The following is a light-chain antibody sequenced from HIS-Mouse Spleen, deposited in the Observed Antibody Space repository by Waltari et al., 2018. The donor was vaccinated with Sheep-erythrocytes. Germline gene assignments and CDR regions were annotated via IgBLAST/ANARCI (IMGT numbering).Light chain of an antibody. CDR1: QSVLHSSNNKNY. V-gene: IGKV4-1*01. CDR3: QQYYSTLT. J-gene: IGKJ4*01. Sequence: DIVMTQSPDSLAGSLGERATINCKSSQSVLHSSNNKNYLAWYQQKPGQPPKLLIYWASTRESGVPDRFSGSGSGTDFTLTISSLQAEDVAVYYCQQYYSTLTFGGGTKVEIK. CDR2: WAS.